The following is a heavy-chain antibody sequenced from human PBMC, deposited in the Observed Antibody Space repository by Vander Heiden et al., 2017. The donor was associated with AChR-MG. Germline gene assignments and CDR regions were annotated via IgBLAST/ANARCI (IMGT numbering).Heavy chain of an antibody. CDR3: AKDRAGGALMGALVS. CDR1: GSSTGRYA. Sequence: VQLLESGGGVIQPGATLGLSWAPPGSSTGRYAMAWVRTAREKGGEWVSVISGRSDTTHHADSVEGRFTISRDNPKNRVYVKMNSLTADDTAVYYCAKDRAGGALMGALVSWGRGTLVTVSS. J-gene: IGHJ4*02. CDR2: ISGRSDTT. V-gene: IGHV3-23*01. D-gene: IGHD3-16*01.